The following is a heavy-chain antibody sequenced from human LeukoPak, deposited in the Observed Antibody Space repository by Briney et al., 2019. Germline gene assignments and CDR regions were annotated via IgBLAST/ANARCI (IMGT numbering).Heavy chain of an antibody. CDR1: GCTFSSYA. CDR3: AKALCDFGSGHCYEDAFDN. Sequence: GGSLRLSCAASGCTFSSYAMSWVRKAPGQGKELVSGLSGSGGSTYYAPSVKGRFTISRDNSKNTLYLQMNSLRAEDTAVYYCAKALCDFGSGHCYEDAFDNWGQGTMVTVSS. J-gene: IGHJ3*02. D-gene: IGHD2-21*02. CDR2: LSGSGGST. V-gene: IGHV3-23*01.